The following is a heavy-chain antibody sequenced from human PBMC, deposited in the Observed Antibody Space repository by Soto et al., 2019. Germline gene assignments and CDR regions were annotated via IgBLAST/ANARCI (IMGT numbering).Heavy chain of an antibody. CDR3: ARAPRRYCTSLSCLGLYGLDV. J-gene: IGHJ6*02. Sequence: QVQLVESGGGVVQPGRSLRLSGAASGFTFSDYAMHWVRHVPGQGLEWVAVISFVGNIKYDADSVKGRFTISRDNSKNTLFLQMDSLKGEDTAVYSCARAPRRYCTSLSCLGLYGLDVWGQGTAVTVSS. CDR1: GFTFSDYA. V-gene: IGHV3-30-3*01. CDR2: ISFVGNIK. D-gene: IGHD2-8*01.